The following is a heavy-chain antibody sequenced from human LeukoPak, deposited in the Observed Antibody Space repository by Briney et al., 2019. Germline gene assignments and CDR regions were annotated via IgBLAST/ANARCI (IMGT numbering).Heavy chain of an antibody. V-gene: IGHV3-74*01. J-gene: IGHJ5*02. CDR1: GVTYTDYW. CDR3: AKDLSWNTADR. CDR2: INPDGTII. Sequence: PGGSLRLSCVGSGVTYTDYWMHWFRHAPGKGPVWVSRINPDGTIIDYADSVKGRFSISRDNAKNLLYLQMNGLRADDTAVYYCAKDLSWNTADRWGQGILVTVSS. D-gene: IGHD5-18*01.